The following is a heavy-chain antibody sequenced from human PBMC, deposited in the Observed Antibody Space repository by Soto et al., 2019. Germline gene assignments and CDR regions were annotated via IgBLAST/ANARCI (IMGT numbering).Heavy chain of an antibody. CDR3: ASAMGGTRNALNI. J-gene: IGHJ3*02. D-gene: IGHD6-19*01. Sequence: GGSLRLSCTASRFTFSTYWMHWVRQDPGKGLLWVSRINSDGSSTNYADSVKGRFTISRDNAKSTLWLQMNSLRAEDTAVYYWASAMGGTRNALNIWGQGTMVTVSS. V-gene: IGHV3-74*01. CDR2: INSDGSST. CDR1: RFTFSTYW.